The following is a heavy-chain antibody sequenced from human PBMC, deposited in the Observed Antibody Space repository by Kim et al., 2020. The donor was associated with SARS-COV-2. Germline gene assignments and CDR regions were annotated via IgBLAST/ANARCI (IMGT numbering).Heavy chain of an antibody. CDR3: AKDATYCSGGSCYSINYYGMDV. J-gene: IGHJ6*02. D-gene: IGHD2-15*01. V-gene: IGHV3-33*06. CDR2: IWYDGSNK. Sequence: GGSLRLSCAASGFTFSSYAMHWVRQAPGKGLEWVAVIWYDGSNKYYADSVKGRFTISRDNSKNTLYLQMNSLRAEDTAVYYCAKDATYCSGGSCYSINYYGMDVWGQGTTVTVSS. CDR1: GFTFSSYA.